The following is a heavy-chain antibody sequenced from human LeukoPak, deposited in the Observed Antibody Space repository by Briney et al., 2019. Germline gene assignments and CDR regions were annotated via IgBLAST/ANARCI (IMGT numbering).Heavy chain of an antibody. D-gene: IGHD3-22*01. V-gene: IGHV1-18*01. J-gene: IGHJ3*02. CDR3: ARDRLYYYDSSGYRPWAFDI. Sequence: ASVKVSCKASGYTFTSYGISWVRQAPGQVLEWMGWISAYNGNANYAQKLQGRVTMTTDTSTSTAYMELSSLRSEDTAVYYCARDRLYYYDSSGYRPWAFDIWGQGTMVTVSS. CDR2: ISAYNGNA. CDR1: GYTFTSYG.